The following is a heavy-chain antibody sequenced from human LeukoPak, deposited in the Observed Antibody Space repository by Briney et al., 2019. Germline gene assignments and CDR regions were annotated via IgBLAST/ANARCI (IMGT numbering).Heavy chain of an antibody. D-gene: IGHD2-15*01. J-gene: IGHJ4*02. V-gene: IGHV3-33*06. Sequence: GRSLRLSCEAAGFTFSNYGMHWVRQAPGKGLEWVAVIWSDGSNKYYADSVRGRFTISRDNSKNTLYLQMNSLRADDTAVYYCAKAPAASCIGSNCYHFDWWGQGTLVTVSS. CDR2: IWSDGSNK. CDR1: GFTFSNYG. CDR3: AKAPAASCIGSNCYHFDW.